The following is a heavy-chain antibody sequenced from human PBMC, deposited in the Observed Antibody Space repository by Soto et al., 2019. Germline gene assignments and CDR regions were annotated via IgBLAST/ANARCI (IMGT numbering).Heavy chain of an antibody. Sequence: PGGSLRLSCAASGFTFDDYAMSWVRQAPGKGLEWVSGMNCSGGSTGYADSVKGRFTISRDNAKNSLYLQMNSLRAEDTALYHCPSHLHLGEFKDSYYYMDVWGKGTQVTVSS. V-gene: IGHV3-20*01. D-gene: IGHD3-16*01. CDR2: MNCSGGST. CDR3: PSHLHLGEFKDSYYYMDV. CDR1: GFTFDDYA. J-gene: IGHJ6*03.